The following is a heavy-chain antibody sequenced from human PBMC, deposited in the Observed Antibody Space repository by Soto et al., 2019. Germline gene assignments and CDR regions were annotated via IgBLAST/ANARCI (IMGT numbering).Heavy chain of an antibody. D-gene: IGHD3-10*01. CDR3: XXXXEVIIASDYYYYGMDV. CDR2: IILILGTT. Sequence: QVQLVQSGAEVKMPGSSVKVSCKASGVTVSTSAISWVRQAPGQGLEWMGVIILILGTTNYAQKFQGRVTITADEPTSTAXXXXXXXXXXXXXXXXXXXXXEVIIASDYYYYGMDVWGQGTTVTVSS. V-gene: IGHV1-69*01. CDR1: GVTVSTSA. J-gene: IGHJ6*02.